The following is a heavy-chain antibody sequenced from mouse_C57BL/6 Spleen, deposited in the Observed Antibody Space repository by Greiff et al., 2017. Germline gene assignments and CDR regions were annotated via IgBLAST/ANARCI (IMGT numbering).Heavy chain of an antibody. V-gene: IGHV5-4*03. J-gene: IGHJ4*01. CDR2: ISDGGSYT. CDR3: ARLLSYAMDY. CDR1: GFTFSSYA. Sequence: EVNLVESGGGLVKPGGSLKLSCAASGFTFSSYAMSWVRQTPEKRLEWVATISDGGSYTYYPDNVKGRFTISRDNAKNNLYLQMSHLKSEDTAMYYCARLLSYAMDYWGQGTSVTVSS.